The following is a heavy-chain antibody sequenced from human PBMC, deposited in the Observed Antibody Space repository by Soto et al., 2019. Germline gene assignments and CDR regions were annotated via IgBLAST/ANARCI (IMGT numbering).Heavy chain of an antibody. Sequence: GGSLRLSCAASGFTFSSYAMHWVRQAPGKGLEWVAVISYDGSNKYYADSVKGRFTISRDNSKNTLYLQMNSLRAEDTAVYYCARDKEAYCSGGSCYYNWFDPWGQGTLVTVSS. CDR2: ISYDGSNK. CDR1: GFTFSSYA. J-gene: IGHJ5*02. D-gene: IGHD2-15*01. CDR3: ARDKEAYCSGGSCYYNWFDP. V-gene: IGHV3-30-3*01.